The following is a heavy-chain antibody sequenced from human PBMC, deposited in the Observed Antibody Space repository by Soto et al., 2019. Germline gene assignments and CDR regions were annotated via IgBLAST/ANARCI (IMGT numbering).Heavy chain of an antibody. Sequence: DVQLVESGGGLIQPGGSLRLSCAAFGLTVSSKKYMAWVRQAPGKGLEWVSGVYDTDGTYYADSVKGRFTSSRDSSKTIVYLQMNSLRPDDTAVYYCASWRLQEHAYDIWGLGTTVTVSS. J-gene: IGHJ3*02. D-gene: IGHD4-4*01. CDR3: ASWRLQEHAYDI. CDR1: GLTVSSKKY. CDR2: VYDTDGT. V-gene: IGHV3-53*01.